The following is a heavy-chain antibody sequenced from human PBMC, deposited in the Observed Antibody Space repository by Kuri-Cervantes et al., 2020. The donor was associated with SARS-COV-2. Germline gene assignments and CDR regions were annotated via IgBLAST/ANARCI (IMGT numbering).Heavy chain of an antibody. CDR2: INPNSGGT. D-gene: IGHD4-11*01. CDR3: ARKRISRTVTTGGNWFDP. V-gene: IGHV1-2*02. Sequence: ASVKVSCKASGYTFTGYYMHWVRQAPGQGLEWMGWINPNSGGTNYAQKFQGRVTMTRDTSISTAYMELSRLRSEDTAVYYCARKRISRTVTTGGNWFDPWGQGTLVTVSS. J-gene: IGHJ5*02. CDR1: GYTFTGYY.